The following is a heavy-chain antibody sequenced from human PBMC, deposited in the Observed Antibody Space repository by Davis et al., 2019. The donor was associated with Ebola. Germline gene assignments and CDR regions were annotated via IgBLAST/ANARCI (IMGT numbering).Heavy chain of an antibody. CDR1: GGSISSYY. Sequence: PSETLSLTCTVSGGSISSYYWSWIRQPPGKGLAWIGYIYYSGSTNYNPSLKSRVTISVDTSKNQFSLKLSSVTAADTAVYYCARRAGWFDPWGQGTLVTVSS. J-gene: IGHJ5*02. CDR3: ARRAGWFDP. CDR2: IYYSGST. V-gene: IGHV4-59*12.